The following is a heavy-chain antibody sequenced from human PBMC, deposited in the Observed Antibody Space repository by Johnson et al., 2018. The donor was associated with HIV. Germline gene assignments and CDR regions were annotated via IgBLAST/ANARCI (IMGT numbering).Heavy chain of an antibody. Sequence: VQLVESGGVLVQPGGSLRLSCAAHGFSVSSNFMSWVRQAPGKGLEWVSVIYSGGSTYYADSVKGRFTISRDNSKNTLYLQMNSLRAEDTAVYYCAKDRGWGGTDAFDIWGQGTMVTVSS. CDR3: AKDRGWGGTDAFDI. CDR1: GFSVSSNF. CDR2: IYSGGST. J-gene: IGHJ3*02. D-gene: IGHD3-10*01. V-gene: IGHV3-66*01.